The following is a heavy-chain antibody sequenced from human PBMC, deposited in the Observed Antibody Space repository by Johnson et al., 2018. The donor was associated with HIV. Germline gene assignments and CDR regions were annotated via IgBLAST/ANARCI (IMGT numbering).Heavy chain of an antibody. CDR1: GFTFRSYG. CDR3: ERLPGSGWEHDAFDI. CDR2: IRYDGSNK. J-gene: IGHJ3*02. Sequence: QVQLVESGGGVVQPGGSLILSCAASGFTFRSYGMHWVSQAPGKGLEWVAFIRYDGSNKYYADSVKGRFTIARDNSKKTLSLQMNSLRAEDTAVYYCERLPGSGWEHDAFDIWGQGTMVTVSS. D-gene: IGHD6-19*01. V-gene: IGHV3-30*02.